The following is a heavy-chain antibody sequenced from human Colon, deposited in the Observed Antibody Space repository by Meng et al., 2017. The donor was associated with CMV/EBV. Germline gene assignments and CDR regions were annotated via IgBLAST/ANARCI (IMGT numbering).Heavy chain of an antibody. V-gene: IGHV4-34*01. Sequence: YGVSLSDYYWSWIRQSPGEWLEWIGEISHSGSTNDNPSLKSRVTMSIDTSKKQISLKLTSVTAADTAVYYCASRGALVRGILITTFDSWGQGTLVTVSS. J-gene: IGHJ4*02. D-gene: IGHD3-10*01. CDR1: GVSLSDYY. CDR3: ASRGALVRGILITTFDS. CDR2: ISHSGST.